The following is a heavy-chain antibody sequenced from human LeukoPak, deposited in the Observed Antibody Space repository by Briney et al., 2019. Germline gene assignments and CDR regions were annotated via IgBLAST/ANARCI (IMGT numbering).Heavy chain of an antibody. CDR1: GFTFSSYA. J-gene: IGHJ4*02. Sequence: PGGSLRLSCAASGFTFSSYAMSWVRQAPGKGLEWVSAISGSGGSTYYADSVKGRFTISRDNSKNTLYLQMNSLRAEDTAVYYCAKGSTDGYKFLTYFDYWGQGTLVTVSS. D-gene: IGHD5-24*01. CDR2: ISGSGGST. V-gene: IGHV3-23*01. CDR3: AKGSTDGYKFLTYFDY.